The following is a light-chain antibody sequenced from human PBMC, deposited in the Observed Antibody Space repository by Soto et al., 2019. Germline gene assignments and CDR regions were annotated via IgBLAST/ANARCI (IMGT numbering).Light chain of an antibody. CDR3: QPYGNPPPYS. CDR1: QSVSRSL. J-gene: IGKJ2*03. V-gene: IGKV3-20*01. Sequence: EIVLTQSPGTLSLSPGERATLSCRASQSVSRSLLAWYQQKPGQAPRLLIYGASTRATGIADRFSGSGTGTDFTLTISRLEPEDFAVYYCQPYGNPPPYSFDQGTKLEIK. CDR2: GAS.